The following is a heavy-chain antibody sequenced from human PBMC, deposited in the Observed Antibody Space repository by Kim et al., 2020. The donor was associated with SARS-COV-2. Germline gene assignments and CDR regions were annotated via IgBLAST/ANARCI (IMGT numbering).Heavy chain of an antibody. CDR3: AKDFGPKGVPFFDY. V-gene: IGHV3-23*01. D-gene: IGHD3-16*01. CDR1: GFTFTSHA. CDR2: ISNSGRT. Sequence: GGSLRLSCVISGFTFTSHAMSWVRQAPGKGLEWVSVISNSGRTFYAASVKGRFTISRDDSKSTVFLQMNSLGVEDTAIYYCAKDFGPKGVPFFDYWGQGIVVTVSS. J-gene: IGHJ4*02.